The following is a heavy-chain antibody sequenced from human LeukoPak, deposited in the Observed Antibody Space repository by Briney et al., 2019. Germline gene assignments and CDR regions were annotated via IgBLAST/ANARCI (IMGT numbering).Heavy chain of an antibody. CDR1: GYSFTSYW. J-gene: IGHJ4*02. V-gene: IGHV5-51*01. Sequence: GESLKISCKGSGYSFTSYWIGWVRQMPGKGLEWMGIIYPGDSDTRYSPSFQGQVTISADKSISTAYLQWSSLKASDTAMYYCASTTPDYYGPGSPMGYFDYWGQGTLVTVSS. CDR3: ASTTPDYYGPGSPMGYFDY. CDR2: IYPGDSDT. D-gene: IGHD3-10*01.